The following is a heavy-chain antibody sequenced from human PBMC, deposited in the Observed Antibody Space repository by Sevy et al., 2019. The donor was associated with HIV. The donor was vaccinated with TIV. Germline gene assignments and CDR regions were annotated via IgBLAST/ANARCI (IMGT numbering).Heavy chain of an antibody. CDR2: IYYSGST. Sequence: SETLSLTCTVSAGSISSGGYYWSWIRQHPGKGLEWIGYIYYSGSTYYNPSLKSRVTISVDTSKNQFSLKLSSVTAADTAVDYCAGKDTISMGFDYWGQGTLVTVSS. J-gene: IGHJ4*02. CDR3: AGKDTISMGFDY. D-gene: IGHD3-3*01. V-gene: IGHV4-31*03. CDR1: AGSISSGGYY.